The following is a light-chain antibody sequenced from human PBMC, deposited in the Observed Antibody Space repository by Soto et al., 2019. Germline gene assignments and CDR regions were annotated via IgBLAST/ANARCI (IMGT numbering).Light chain of an antibody. Sequence: IQMTQSPYTLSASVGDRVKFTFRASHNIERWMAWYQQKPGKAPSLLIFDASTLHSGVPSRFSGSGSGTDFTLTISSLQPDDFATYYCQQFAISTTFGQGTKVDIK. V-gene: IGKV1-5*01. CDR3: QQFAISTT. J-gene: IGKJ1*01. CDR1: HNIERW. CDR2: DAS.